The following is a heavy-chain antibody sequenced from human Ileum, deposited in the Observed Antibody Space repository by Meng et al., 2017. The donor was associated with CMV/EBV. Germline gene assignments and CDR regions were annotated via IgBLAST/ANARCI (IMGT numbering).Heavy chain of an antibody. Sequence: SGFIYNDVAMSWVRQTPGEGLNWVSTISQNGRSKYYADSVKGRCTVSRDNSRNTVSLEMNSLSAGDTAVYYCAKGLNYDLLTGHFDDWGQGVLVTVSS. CDR1: GFIYNDVA. CDR2: ISQNGRSK. J-gene: IGHJ4*02. CDR3: AKGLNYDLLTGHFDD. V-gene: IGHV3-23*01. D-gene: IGHD3-9*01.